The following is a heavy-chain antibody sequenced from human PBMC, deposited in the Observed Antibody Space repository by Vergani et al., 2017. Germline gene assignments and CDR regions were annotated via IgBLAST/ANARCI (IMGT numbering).Heavy chain of an antibody. D-gene: IGHD6-13*01. CDR2: IYYSGST. V-gene: IGHV4-59*01. J-gene: IGHJ6*03. CDR1: GCSISSYY. Sequence: QVQLQESGPGLVKPSETLSLTCTVSGCSISSYYWSWIRQPPGKGLEWIGYIYYSGSTNYNPSLKSRVTISVDTSKNQFSLKLSSVTAADTAVYYCARVRAAADYYYYYYYMDVWGKGTTVTVSS. CDR3: ARVRAAADYYYYYYYMDV.